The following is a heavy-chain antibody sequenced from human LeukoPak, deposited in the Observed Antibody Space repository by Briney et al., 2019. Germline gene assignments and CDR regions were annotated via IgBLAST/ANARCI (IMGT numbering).Heavy chain of an antibody. Sequence: SDTLSLTCAVYGGSFSGYYWSWIRQPPGKGLEWIGEINHSGSTNYNPSLKSRVTISVDTSKNQFSLKLSSVTAADTAVYYCATRGRGYSGYGRLYYFDYWGQGTLVTVSS. CDR2: INHSGST. CDR1: GGSFSGYY. CDR3: ATRGRGYSGYGRLYYFDY. J-gene: IGHJ4*02. D-gene: IGHD5-12*01. V-gene: IGHV4-34*01.